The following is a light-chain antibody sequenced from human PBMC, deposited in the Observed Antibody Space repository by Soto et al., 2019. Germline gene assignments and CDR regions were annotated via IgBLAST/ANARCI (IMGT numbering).Light chain of an antibody. CDR3: QQANTFPLT. CDR2: ASS. CDR1: QGIGSW. V-gene: IGKV1-12*01. Sequence: DIQMTQSPSSVSASVGDRVTITCRASQGIGSWLGWYQQKPGKAPKLLIYASSNLQSGVPSRFSGSGSGTDFTLTISSLQPEDFATYYCQQANTFPLTFGGGTKVDIK. J-gene: IGKJ4*02.